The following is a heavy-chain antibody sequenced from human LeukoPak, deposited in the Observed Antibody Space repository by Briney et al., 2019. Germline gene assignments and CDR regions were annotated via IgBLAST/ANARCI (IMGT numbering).Heavy chain of an antibody. Sequence: PSQTLSLTCTVSGASISSGDYYWSWIRQPPGKGLEWIGYIYYSGSTYYNPSLKSRVTISVDTSKNQFSLKLSSVTAADTAVYCCARVSGRYYGDLDYWGQGTLVTVSS. CDR3: ARVSGRYYGDLDY. J-gene: IGHJ4*02. CDR1: GASISSGDYY. CDR2: IYYSGST. V-gene: IGHV4-30-4*01. D-gene: IGHD1-26*01.